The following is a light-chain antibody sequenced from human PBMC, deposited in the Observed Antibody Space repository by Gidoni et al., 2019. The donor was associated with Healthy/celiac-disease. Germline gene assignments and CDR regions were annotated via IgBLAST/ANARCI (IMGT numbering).Light chain of an antibody. J-gene: IGLJ2*01. Sequence: NFMLTQPHSVSESPGKTVTISCTRSSGSIASNYVPWYQQRPGSAPTTVIYEDNQRPSGVPDRFSGSIDSSSSSASLTISGLKTEDEADYYCQSYDSSNVVFGGGTKLTVL. CDR1: SGSIASNY. V-gene: IGLV6-57*03. CDR2: EDN. CDR3: QSYDSSNVV.